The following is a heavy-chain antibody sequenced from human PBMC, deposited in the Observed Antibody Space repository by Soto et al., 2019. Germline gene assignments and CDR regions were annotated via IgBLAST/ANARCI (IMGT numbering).Heavy chain of an antibody. D-gene: IGHD6-19*01. CDR2: IKQDGSEK. J-gene: IGHJ4*02. Sequence: GESLKISCAASGFTFSNYWMTWVRQAPGKGLEWVANIKQDGSEKYYVESVKGRFTISRDNAKNSLYLQMNSLRAEDTAVYYCAAGSGWLFDYWGQGSLVTVSS. CDR1: GFTFSNYW. CDR3: AAGSGWLFDY. V-gene: IGHV3-7*05.